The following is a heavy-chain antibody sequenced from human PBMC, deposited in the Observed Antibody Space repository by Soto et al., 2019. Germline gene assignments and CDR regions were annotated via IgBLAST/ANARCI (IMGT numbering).Heavy chain of an antibody. CDR1: GGSISSYD. CDR2: IYYSGST. V-gene: IGHV4-59*01. CDR3: ARDGSSWYEDYYYGMDV. J-gene: IGHJ6*02. Sequence: XGTLTLTGTVSGGSISSYDWSWIRQPPGKGLEWIGYIYYSGSTNYNPSLKSRVTISVDTSKNQFSLKLSSVTAADTAVYYCARDGSSWYEDYYYGMDVWGQGTTVIVSS. D-gene: IGHD6-13*01.